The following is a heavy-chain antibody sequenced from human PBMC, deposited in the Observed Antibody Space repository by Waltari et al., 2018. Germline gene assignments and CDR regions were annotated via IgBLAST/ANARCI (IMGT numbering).Heavy chain of an antibody. J-gene: IGHJ4*02. CDR1: GFTVSSNY. V-gene: IGHV3-53*01. CDR3: ARQRGYCSSTSCYPTYFDF. D-gene: IGHD2-2*01. Sequence: EVQLVESGGGLIQPGGSLRLSCAASGFTVSSNYMSWVRQAPGKGLGWVSVIYSGGSTYYADSVKGRFTISRDNSKNTLFLQMNSLRAEDTAVYYCARQRGYCSSTSCYPTYFDFWGQGTLVTVSS. CDR2: IYSGGST.